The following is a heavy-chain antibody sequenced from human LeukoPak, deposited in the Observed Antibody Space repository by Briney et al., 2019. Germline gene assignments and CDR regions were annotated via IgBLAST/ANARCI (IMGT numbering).Heavy chain of an antibody. D-gene: IGHD2-2*02. J-gene: IGHJ1*01. CDR2: FHNSGTS. CDR3: ASRYCSSTSCYKRRAYFQH. V-gene: IGHV4-59*12. CDR1: DDSISDYY. Sequence: SETLSLTCTVSDDSISDYYRGWIRQPPGKGLEWIGYFHNSGTSTYNPSLKSRVTISVDTSKNQFSLKLSSVTAADTAVYYCASRYCSSTSCYKRRAYFQHWGQGTLVTVSS.